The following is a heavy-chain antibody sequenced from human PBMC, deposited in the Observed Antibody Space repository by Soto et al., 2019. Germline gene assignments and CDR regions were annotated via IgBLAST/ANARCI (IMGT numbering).Heavy chain of an antibody. CDR1: GYTFTNYG. Sequence: ASVKVSCKASGYTFTNYGISWVRQAPGQGLEWMGWISAYNGDTNYPQKFQGRVSMTTDTSTSTAYMELRSLRSDDTAVFYCARAKSCSAGSCYDLDYWGQGTLVTVSS. CDR3: ARAKSCSAGSCYDLDY. CDR2: ISAYNGDT. V-gene: IGHV1-18*01. J-gene: IGHJ4*02. D-gene: IGHD2-15*01.